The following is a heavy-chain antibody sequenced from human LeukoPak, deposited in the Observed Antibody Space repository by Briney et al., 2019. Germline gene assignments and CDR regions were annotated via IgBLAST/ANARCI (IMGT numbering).Heavy chain of an antibody. CDR2: ISSSGNTI. V-gene: IGHV3-11*04. CDR1: GFTFSDYY. J-gene: IGHJ4*02. CDR3: AKDLDIVATIIGN. D-gene: IGHD5-12*01. Sequence: GGSLRLSCAASGFTFSDYYMTWIRQAPGKGLEWVSYISSSGNTIYYAESVKGRFTISRDNAKNSLYLQMNSLRAEDTAVYYCAKDLDIVATIIGNWGQGTLVTVSS.